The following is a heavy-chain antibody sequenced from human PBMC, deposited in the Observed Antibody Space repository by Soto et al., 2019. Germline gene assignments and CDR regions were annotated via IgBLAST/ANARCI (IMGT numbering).Heavy chain of an antibody. V-gene: IGHV1-3*01. Sequence: ASVKVSCKASGYTFTSHAMHWVRQAPGQRLEWMGWINAGNGNTKYSQKFQGRVTITRDTSASTAYMELSSLRSEDTAVYYCARDPSYYGRDVGGKGTTVTVPS. CDR2: INAGNGNT. CDR3: ARDPSYYGRDV. J-gene: IGHJ6*04. CDR1: GYTFTSHA.